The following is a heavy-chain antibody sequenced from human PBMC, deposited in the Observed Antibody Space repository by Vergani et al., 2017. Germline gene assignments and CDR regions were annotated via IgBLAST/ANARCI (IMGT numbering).Heavy chain of an antibody. Sequence: QVQLVQSGAEVKKPGASVKVSCKASGYTFTSYYMHWVRQAPGQGLEWMGIINPSGGSTSYAQKFQGRVTMTRDTSTSTVYMELSSLRSEDTAVYYCARIAVDVDTAMFHWCWFDPWGQGTLVTVSS. J-gene: IGHJ5*02. CDR1: GYTFTSYY. V-gene: IGHV1-46*03. CDR3: ARIAVDVDTAMFHWCWFDP. CDR2: INPSGGST. D-gene: IGHD5-18*01.